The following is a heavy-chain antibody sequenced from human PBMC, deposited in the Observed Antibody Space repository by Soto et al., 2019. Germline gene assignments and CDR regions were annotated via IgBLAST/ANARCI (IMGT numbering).Heavy chain of an antibody. CDR2: ISAYNGNT. Sequence: ASVKVSCKASGYTFTSYGISWVRQAPGQGLEWMGWISAYNGNTNYAQKLQGRVTMTTDKSTSTAYMELRSLRSDDTAVNYCARVKDRGSIVVVVAATKRGYYYMDVWGKGTTVTVSS. CDR3: ARVKDRGSIVVVVAATKRGYYYMDV. D-gene: IGHD2-15*01. V-gene: IGHV1-18*01. J-gene: IGHJ6*03. CDR1: GYTFTSYG.